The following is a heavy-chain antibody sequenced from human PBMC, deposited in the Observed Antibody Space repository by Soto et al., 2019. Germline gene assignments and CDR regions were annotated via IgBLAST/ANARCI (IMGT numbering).Heavy chain of an antibody. CDR3: ARGDGYIFDY. CDR1: GYTFISYD. CDR2: MNPNTGDT. D-gene: IGHD5-12*01. V-gene: IGHV1-8*01. Sequence: VQLVQSGAEVKKPGASVKVSCKASGYTFISYDINWVRQATGQGLEWMGWMNPNTGDTGYAQKFQGRVTMTRNTSITTANLELSSLRSDDTAVYFCARGDGYIFDYWGQGTLVTVSS. J-gene: IGHJ4*02.